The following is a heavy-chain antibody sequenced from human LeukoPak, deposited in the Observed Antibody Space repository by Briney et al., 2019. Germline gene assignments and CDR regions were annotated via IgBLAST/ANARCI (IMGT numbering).Heavy chain of an antibody. J-gene: IGHJ4*02. V-gene: IGHV3-53*01. D-gene: IGHD1-26*01. CDR1: GFTVSSND. Sequence: GRSLRLSCAASGFTVSSNDMTWVRQAPGKGLEWVSVLSYGGDRTFYAASVKGRFTISRDTSKNTLYLQMNSPRADDTAVYYCARGVSGSYDYWGQGTLVTVSS. CDR3: ARGVSGSYDY. CDR2: LSYGGDRT.